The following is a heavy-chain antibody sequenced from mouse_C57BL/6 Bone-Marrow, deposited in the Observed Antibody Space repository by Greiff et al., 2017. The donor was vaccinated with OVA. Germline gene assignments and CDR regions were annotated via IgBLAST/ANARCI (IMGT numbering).Heavy chain of an antibody. CDR3: ARQAGYFDY. D-gene: IGHD3-3*01. CDR2: ISSGGSYT. Sequence: EVQWVESGGDLVKPGGSLKLSCAASGFTFSSYGMSWVRQTPDKRLEWVATISSGGSYTYYPDSVKGRFTISRDNAKNTLYLQMSSLKSEDTAMYYCARQAGYFDYWGQGTTLTVSS. J-gene: IGHJ2*01. V-gene: IGHV5-6*01. CDR1: GFTFSSYG.